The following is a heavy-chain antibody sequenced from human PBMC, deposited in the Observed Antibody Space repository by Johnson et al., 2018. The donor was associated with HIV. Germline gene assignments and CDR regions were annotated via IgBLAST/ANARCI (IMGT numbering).Heavy chain of an antibody. CDR2: IYSGGDT. CDR3: AKDSPGQIVGAPAFDI. D-gene: IGHD1-26*01. J-gene: IGHJ3*02. CDR1: GFTVSSNY. Sequence: VLLVESGGGLVQPGGSLRLSCAASGFTVSSNYMNWVRQAPGKGLEWVSVIYSGGDTYYPGSVKGRFTISRENAKNSLYLQMNSLRAEDTAVYYCAKDSPGQIVGAPAFDIWGQGTMVTVSS. V-gene: IGHV3-66*01.